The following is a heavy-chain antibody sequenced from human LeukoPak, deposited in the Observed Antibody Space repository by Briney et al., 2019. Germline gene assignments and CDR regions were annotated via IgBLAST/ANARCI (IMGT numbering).Heavy chain of an antibody. V-gene: IGHV1-2*02. Sequence: ASVKVSCKASGYTFTDYYMHWVRQAPGQGLEWMGWINPNSGGTKYAQKFQGRVTITRDTSTNTLYMELSSLRSEDTAVYYCARDQAAITTSLDWSFALWGRGTLVTVSS. CDR3: ARDQAAITTSLDWSFAL. CDR2: INPNSGGT. D-gene: IGHD2/OR15-2a*01. J-gene: IGHJ2*01. CDR1: GYTFTDYY.